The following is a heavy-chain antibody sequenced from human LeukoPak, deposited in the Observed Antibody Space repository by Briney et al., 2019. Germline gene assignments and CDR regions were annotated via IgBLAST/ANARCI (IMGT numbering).Heavy chain of an antibody. Sequence: SETLSLTCTVSGGSIRSYYCSWIRQPPGKGLEWVGYVYYSGSTSYNPSLKSRVTISVDASKNQFSLKLSSVTAADTAVYYCARHFTGPGNYTPYFGMDVWGQGTTVTVSS. D-gene: IGHD1-7*01. V-gene: IGHV4-59*08. CDR3: ARHFTGPGNYTPYFGMDV. CDR2: VYYSGST. J-gene: IGHJ6*02. CDR1: GGSIRSYY.